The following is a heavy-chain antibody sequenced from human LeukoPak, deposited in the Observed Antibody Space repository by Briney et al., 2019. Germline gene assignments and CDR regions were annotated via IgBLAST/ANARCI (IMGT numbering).Heavy chain of an antibody. CDR2: IYHSGST. J-gene: IGHJ4*02. Sequence: PSETLPLTCAVSGYSISSGYYWGWIRQPPGKGLEWIGSIYHSGSTYYNPSLKSRVTISVDTSKNQFSLKLSSVTAADTAVYYCARRSTVTTYYFDYWGQGTLVTVSS. V-gene: IGHV4-38-2*01. CDR1: GYSISSGYY. D-gene: IGHD4-11*01. CDR3: ARRSTVTTYYFDY.